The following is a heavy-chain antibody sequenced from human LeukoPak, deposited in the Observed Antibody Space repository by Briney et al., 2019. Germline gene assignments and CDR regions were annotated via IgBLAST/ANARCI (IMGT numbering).Heavy chain of an antibody. V-gene: IGHV1-46*01. CDR1: GYSVTSYY. CDR3: ARSRAYYFDY. Sequence: ASVKVSCKASGYSVTSYYIHWVRQAPGQGLEWLGLINPAGAKTTYSQKLQGRVSVTRDMSTNSVRLELSSLKPEDTAVYYCARSRAYYFDYWGQGTLVTVSS. CDR2: INPAGAKT. J-gene: IGHJ4*02.